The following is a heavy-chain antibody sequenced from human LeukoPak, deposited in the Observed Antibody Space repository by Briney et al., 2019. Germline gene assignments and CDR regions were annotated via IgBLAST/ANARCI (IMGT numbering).Heavy chain of an antibody. CDR1: GFTFSSYS. D-gene: IGHD2-15*01. CDR3: ARDLRYCSGGSCKGFDY. Sequence: GGSLRLSCAASGFTFSSYSMNWVRQAPGKGLEWVSSISSSSSYIYYADSVKGRFTISRDNAKNSLYLQMNSLSAEDTAVYSCARDLRYCSGGSCKGFDYWGQGTLVTVSS. CDR2: ISSSSSYI. J-gene: IGHJ4*02. V-gene: IGHV3-21*01.